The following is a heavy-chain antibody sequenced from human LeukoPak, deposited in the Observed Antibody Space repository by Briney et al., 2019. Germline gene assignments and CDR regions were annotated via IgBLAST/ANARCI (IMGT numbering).Heavy chain of an antibody. V-gene: IGHV4-59*08. CDR1: GGSITSYY. CDR3: ARLGYHGYGDHNVFDI. J-gene: IGHJ3*02. Sequence: SETLYVTCTVSGGSITSYYWSWIRQPPPKRLHWLGYIYFTGSTNYSPSLKSRVTMSVDTSKNHFYLNLSSVTAADTAVYYCARLGYHGYGDHNVFDIWGRGTMVTVSS. D-gene: IGHD4/OR15-4a*01. CDR2: IYFTGST.